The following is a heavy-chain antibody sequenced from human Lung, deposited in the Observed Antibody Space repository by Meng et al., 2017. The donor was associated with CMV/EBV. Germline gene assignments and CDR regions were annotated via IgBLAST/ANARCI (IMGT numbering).Heavy chain of an antibody. D-gene: IGHD3-16*01. J-gene: IGHJ4*02. Sequence: GGSXRLXCAASGFTFSSYEMNWVRQAPGKGLEWVSYISSSGSTIHYADSVKGRFTISRDNAKESLYLQMNSLRAEDTAIYYCARDTGWDLHPYYFDYWGQGTXVNGAS. CDR1: GFTFSSYE. CDR2: ISSSGSTI. CDR3: ARDTGWDLHPYYFDY. V-gene: IGHV3-48*03.